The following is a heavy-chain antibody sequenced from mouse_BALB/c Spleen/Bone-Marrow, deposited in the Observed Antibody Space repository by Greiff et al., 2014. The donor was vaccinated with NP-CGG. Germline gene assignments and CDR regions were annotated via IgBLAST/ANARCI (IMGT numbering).Heavy chain of an antibody. V-gene: IGHV5-6*01. CDR2: IGSGGSYT. CDR3: SRLSYDYDGAWFAY. Sequence: EVQLVESGGGLVRPGGSLKLSCAASGFTFSSYDMSWVRQTPDKRLEWVATIGSGGSYTYYPDSVKGRFTISRDNAKNTLYLQMSSLKSEDTAMYYCSRLSYDYDGAWFAYWGQGTLVTVSA. CDR1: GFTFSSYD. D-gene: IGHD2-4*01. J-gene: IGHJ3*01.